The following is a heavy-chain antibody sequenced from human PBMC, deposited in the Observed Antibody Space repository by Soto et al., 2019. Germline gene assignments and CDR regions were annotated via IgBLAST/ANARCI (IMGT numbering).Heavy chain of an antibody. Sequence: EVQLVESGGGLVQPGGSLRLSCEASGFTLTNYWMSWVRQAPGPGLEWVANIKPAGGVKSYVDYVKGRFTISRDNATKSLSLPMNSLRAEATAMYDCARDVDRFCASTSCFGYFDHWGQGILVTVSS. J-gene: IGHJ4*02. D-gene: IGHD2-2*01. CDR2: IKPAGGVK. CDR3: ARDVDRFCASTSCFGYFDH. CDR1: GFTLTNYW. V-gene: IGHV3-7*03.